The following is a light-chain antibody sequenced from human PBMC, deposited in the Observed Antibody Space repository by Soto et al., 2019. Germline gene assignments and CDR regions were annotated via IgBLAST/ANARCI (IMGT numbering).Light chain of an antibody. Sequence: SYELTQPPSVSVAPGKTARITCGGNNIGIKSVHWYQQKPGQAPVLVIYYDSDRPSGIPERFSGSNSGNTATLTNSRVEAGDEADYYCQVWDSSSDPYVFGTGTKLTVL. CDR1: NIGIKS. CDR2: YDS. CDR3: QVWDSSSDPYV. J-gene: IGLJ1*01. V-gene: IGLV3-21*04.